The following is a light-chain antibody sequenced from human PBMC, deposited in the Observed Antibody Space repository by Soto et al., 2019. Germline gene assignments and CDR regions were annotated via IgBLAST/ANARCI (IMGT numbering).Light chain of an antibody. CDR2: AAS. Sequence: DIQMTQSPSSLSGSVGDRVTITCRASQSISNFLNWYQQKPGKAPKLLIYAASSLRSGVTSRFSGSGSGTDFTLTISSLQSEDFATYVCQQSYSSPWTFGQGTKVEIK. CDR3: QQSYSSPWT. V-gene: IGKV1-39*01. CDR1: QSISNF. J-gene: IGKJ1*01.